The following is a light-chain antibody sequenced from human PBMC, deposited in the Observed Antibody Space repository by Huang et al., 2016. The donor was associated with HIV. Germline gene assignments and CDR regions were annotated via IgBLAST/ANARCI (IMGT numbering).Light chain of an antibody. CDR2: TAS. J-gene: IGKJ2*01. CDR1: QGISNS. CDR3: QQYYTSPMYT. V-gene: IGKV1-NL1*01. Sequence: DIQMTQSPSSLSASVGDRVTITCRASQGISNSLAWYQQKPGKAPKLLLYTASSLEGGVPSRFSGSGSGTEYTLTISSLQPEDFATYYCQQYYTSPMYTFGQGTKVEIK.